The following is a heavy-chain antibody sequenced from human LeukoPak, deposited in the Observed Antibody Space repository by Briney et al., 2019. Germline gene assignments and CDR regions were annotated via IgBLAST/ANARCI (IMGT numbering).Heavy chain of an antibody. CDR1: GYSFTNCD. CDR3: ARSDVQQWPWYYYYYMDV. CDR2: INPNSGGT. D-gene: IGHD6-19*01. Sequence: ASVKVSCKASGYSFTNCDINWVRQAPGQGLEWMGWINPNSGGTNYAQKFQGRVTMTRDTSISTAYMELSRLRSDDTAVYYCARSDVQQWPWYYYYYMDVWGKGTTVTISS. J-gene: IGHJ6*03. V-gene: IGHV1-2*02.